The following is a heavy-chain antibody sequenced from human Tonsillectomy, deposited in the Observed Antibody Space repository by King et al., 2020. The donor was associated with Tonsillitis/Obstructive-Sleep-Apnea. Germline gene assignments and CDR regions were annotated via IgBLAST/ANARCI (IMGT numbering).Heavy chain of an antibody. CDR1: GYSFTNYW. Sequence: QLVQSGAEVKKPGVALKISCKGSGYSFTNYWIAWVRQLPGKGLEWMGSIYPADSDARFSPSFQGQVTISADKATTTAYLHWSSLKASDTATYYCARLRSHSTAYYSFFDFWGQGTLVTVSS. V-gene: IGHV5-51*01. CDR3: ARLRSHSTAYYSFFDF. D-gene: IGHD2/OR15-2a*01. CDR2: IYPADSDA. J-gene: IGHJ4*02.